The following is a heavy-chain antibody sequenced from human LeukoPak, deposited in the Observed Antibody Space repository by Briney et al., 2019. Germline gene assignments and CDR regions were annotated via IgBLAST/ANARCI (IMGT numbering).Heavy chain of an antibody. CDR3: ARATYRSFDY. CDR1: GFTFSSYA. CDR2: ISDSGRAT. D-gene: IGHD3-16*01. Sequence: GGSLRLSCAGSGFTFSSYAMSWVRQAPGEGLEWVSTISDSGRATYYADTVKGRFTISRDNAKNSLNLQMNSLRAEDTALYYCARATYRSFDYWGQGTLVTVSS. J-gene: IGHJ4*02. V-gene: IGHV3-23*01.